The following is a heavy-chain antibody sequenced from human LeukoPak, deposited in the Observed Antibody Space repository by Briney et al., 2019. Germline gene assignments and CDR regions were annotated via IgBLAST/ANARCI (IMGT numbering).Heavy chain of an antibody. CDR2: ISTSGST. D-gene: IGHD2-2*01. CDR1: GGSISSNY. V-gene: IGHV4-4*07. CDR3: ARGPICGSSSCYFDY. Sequence: SETLSLTCTVSGGSISSNYWSWIRQPAGKGLAWIGRISTSGSTNYNPSLKSRVTISADKSKNQFSLKLTSVTAADTAVYYCARGPICGSSSCYFDYWGQGTLVTVSS. J-gene: IGHJ4*02.